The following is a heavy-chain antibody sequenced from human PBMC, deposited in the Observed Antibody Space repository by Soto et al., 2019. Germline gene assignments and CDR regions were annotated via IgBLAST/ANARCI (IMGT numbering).Heavy chain of an antibody. J-gene: IGHJ6*02. CDR1: GFTFSIYA. CDR3: AAYFEDYDPPTYYYYGMDV. D-gene: IGHD4-17*01. CDR2: ISGSGGST. V-gene: IGHV3-23*01. Sequence: GGSLRLSCAASGFTFSIYAMSWVRQAPGKGLEWVSAISGSGGSTYYADSVKGRFTISRDNSKNTLYPQMNSLRAEDTAVYYCAAYFEDYDPPTYYYYGMDVWGQGTTVTVSS.